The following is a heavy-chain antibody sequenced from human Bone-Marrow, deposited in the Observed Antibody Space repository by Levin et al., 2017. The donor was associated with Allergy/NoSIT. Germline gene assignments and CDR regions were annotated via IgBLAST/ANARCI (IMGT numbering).Heavy chain of an antibody. V-gene: IGHV4-59*01. CDR3: ARVSSRWYNWFDF. CDR1: GDSIINYY. CDR2: VYYTGAT. D-gene: IGHD2-15*01. Sequence: SETLSLTCAVTGDSIINYYWSWLRQPPGKGLEWIGYVYYTGATEFNPSLKSRVTIAIDTSNNNFSLRLNSVTAADTAVYYCARVSSRWYNWFDFWGQGSLVTVSS. J-gene: IGHJ5*01.